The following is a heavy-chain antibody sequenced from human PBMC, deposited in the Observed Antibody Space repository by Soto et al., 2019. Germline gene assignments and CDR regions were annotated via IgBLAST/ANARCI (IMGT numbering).Heavy chain of an antibody. J-gene: IGHJ6*02. V-gene: IGHV3-9*01. CDR2: ISWNSGSI. Sequence: GGSLRLSCAASGFTFDDYAMHWVRQAPGKGLEWVSGISWNSGSIGYADSVKGRFTISRDNAKNSLYLQMNSLRAEDTALYYCAKDMVYSSSYYYYGMDVWGQGTTVTVSS. D-gene: IGHD6-6*01. CDR1: GFTFDDYA. CDR3: AKDMVYSSSYYYYGMDV.